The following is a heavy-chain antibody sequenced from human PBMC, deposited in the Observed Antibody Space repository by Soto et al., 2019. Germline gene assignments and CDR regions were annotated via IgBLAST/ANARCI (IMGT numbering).Heavy chain of an antibody. V-gene: IGHV6-1*01. CDR2: TYYRSKWYN. J-gene: IGHJ6*02. Sequence: PSQTLSLTCAISGDSVSSNSAAWNWIRQSPSRGLEWLGRTYYRSKWYNDYAVSVKSRITINPDTSKNQFSLQLNSVTPEDTAVYYCARGIVLMVYSIPSPGYGMDVWGQGTTVTVSS. CDR1: GDSVSSNSAA. CDR3: ARGIVLMVYSIPSPGYGMDV. D-gene: IGHD2-8*01.